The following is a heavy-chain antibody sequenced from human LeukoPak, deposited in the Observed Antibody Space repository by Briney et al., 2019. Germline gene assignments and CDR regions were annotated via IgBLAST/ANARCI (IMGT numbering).Heavy chain of an antibody. D-gene: IGHD3-9*01. CDR3: ASPGYDILTPLDY. Sequence: LPSETLSLTCAVSGGSISSSNWWSWVRQAPGKGLEWVSAISGSGGSTYYADSVKGRFTISRDNSKNTLYLQMNSLRAEDTAVYYCASPGYDILTPLDYWGQGTLVTVSS. V-gene: IGHV3-23*01. CDR2: ISGSGGST. J-gene: IGHJ4*02. CDR1: GGSISSSN.